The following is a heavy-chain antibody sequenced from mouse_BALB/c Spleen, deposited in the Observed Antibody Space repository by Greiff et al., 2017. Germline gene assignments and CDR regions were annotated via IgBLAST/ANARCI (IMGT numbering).Heavy chain of an antibody. CDR2: ISSGSSTI. CDR3: ARKGIVANYFDY. D-gene: IGHD1-1*01. Sequence: EVQGVESGGGLVQPGGSRKLSCAASGFTFSSFGMHWVRQAPEKGLEWVAYISSGSSTIYYADTVKGRFTISRDNPKNTLSLQMTSLRSEDTAMYYCARKGIVANYFDYWGQGTTLTVSS. V-gene: IGHV5-17*02. CDR1: GFTFSSFG. J-gene: IGHJ2*01.